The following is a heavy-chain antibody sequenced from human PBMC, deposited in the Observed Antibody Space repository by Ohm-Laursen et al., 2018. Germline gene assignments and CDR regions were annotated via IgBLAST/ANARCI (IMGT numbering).Heavy chain of an antibody. V-gene: IGHV3-23*01. CDR3: AKLVRD. CDR1: GFSLSNNA. CDR2: ISTSAGST. D-gene: IGHD2-2*01. Sequence: SLRLSCTASGFSLSNNAMHWVRQAPGKGLEWVSSISTSAGSTYLADSVKGRFTISRDNSKNTVYLQMNSLRAEDTAVYYCAKLVRDWGQGTLVTVSS. J-gene: IGHJ4*02.